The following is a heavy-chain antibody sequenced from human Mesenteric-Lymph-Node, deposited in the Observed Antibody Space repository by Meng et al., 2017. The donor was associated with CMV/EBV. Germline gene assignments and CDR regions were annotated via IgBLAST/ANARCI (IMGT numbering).Heavy chain of an antibody. Sequence: SETLSLTCTVSGGSISSSSYYCAWIRQPPGKGLEWIGTIYYSGSAYYNQSLKSRVTISVDTSKNQFSLSLSSVTAADTAVYYCARKGRDHDAFDIWGQGTMVTVSS. CDR3: ARKGRDHDAFDI. CDR2: IYYSGSA. J-gene: IGHJ3*02. CDR1: GGSISSSSYY. V-gene: IGHV4-39*07. D-gene: IGHD5-24*01.